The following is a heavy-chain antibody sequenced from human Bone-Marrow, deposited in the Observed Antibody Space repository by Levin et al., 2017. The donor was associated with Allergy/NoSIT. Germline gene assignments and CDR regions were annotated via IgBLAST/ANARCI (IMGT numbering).Heavy chain of an antibody. J-gene: IGHJ3*02. CDR3: SRRPHYYDSSGYYGSHAFDI. Sequence: ASVKVSCKASGYSFTGFYLHWIRQAPRQGLEWMGWISPNSGGTNYAQKFQGRVTMPRDTSISTAYMELSRLRSDDTAVYYCSRRPHYYDSSGYYGSHAFDIWGQGTMVTVSS. CDR1: GYSFTGFY. D-gene: IGHD3-22*01. V-gene: IGHV1-2*02. CDR2: ISPNSGGT.